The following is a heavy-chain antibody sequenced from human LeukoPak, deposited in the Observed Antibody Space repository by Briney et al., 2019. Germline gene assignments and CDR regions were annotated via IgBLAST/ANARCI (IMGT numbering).Heavy chain of an antibody. CDR2: IKSKSDGGTT. Sequence: PGWSLTLSRAASGFTFSDAWRSWVRQPPGKGLEWVGRIKSKSDGGTTDYATPIKGRFTISRDDSKDTLYLQMNSLKSEDTAMYYCTTEDGWCRTWGQGTLVTVFS. CDR3: TTEDGWCRT. J-gene: IGHJ5*02. CDR1: GFTFSDAW. D-gene: IGHD5-24*01. V-gene: IGHV3-15*01.